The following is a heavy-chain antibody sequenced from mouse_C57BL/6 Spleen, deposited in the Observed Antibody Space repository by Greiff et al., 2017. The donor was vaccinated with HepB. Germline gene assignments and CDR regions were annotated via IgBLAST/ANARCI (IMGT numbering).Heavy chain of an antibody. V-gene: IGHV1-64*01. CDR1: GYTFTSYW. Sequence: QVQLQQPGAELVKPGASVKLSCKASGYTFTSYWMHWVKQRPGQGLEWIGMIHPNSGSTNYNEKFKSKATLTVDKSSSTAYMQLSSLTSEDSAVYYCARESPYYYGSSLYYFDYWGQGTTLTVSS. D-gene: IGHD1-1*01. J-gene: IGHJ2*01. CDR3: ARESPYYYGSSLYYFDY. CDR2: IHPNSGST.